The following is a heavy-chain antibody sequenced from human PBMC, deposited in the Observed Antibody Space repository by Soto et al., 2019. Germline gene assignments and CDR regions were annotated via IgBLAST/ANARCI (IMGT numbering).Heavy chain of an antibody. J-gene: IGHJ4*02. V-gene: IGHV3-23*01. CDR2: ISGSGGST. Sequence: HPGGSLRLSCAASGFTFSSYAMSWVRQAPGKGLEWVSAISGSGGSTYYADSVKGRFTISRDNSKNTLYLQMNSLRAEDTAVYYCAKPNKPSGYSGYGDSGFDYWGQGTLVTVSS. CDR1: GFTFSSYA. D-gene: IGHD5-12*01. CDR3: AKPNKPSGYSGYGDSGFDY.